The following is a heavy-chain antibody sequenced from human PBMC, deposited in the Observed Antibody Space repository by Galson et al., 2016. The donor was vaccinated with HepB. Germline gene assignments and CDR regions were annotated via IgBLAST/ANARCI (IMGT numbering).Heavy chain of an antibody. V-gene: IGHV1-69-2*01. Sequence: VKVSCKVSGYSFTDYSIHWVQQAPGKGHEWMGLVDPGDGETIYAKKFQGRVTITADTSTDTTYMELSSLRSEDTAVYFCAPLEGWFWDWGQGTLVTVSS. CDR1: GYSFTDYS. J-gene: IGHJ4*02. CDR2: VDPGDGET. CDR3: APLEGWFWD. D-gene: IGHD3-10*01.